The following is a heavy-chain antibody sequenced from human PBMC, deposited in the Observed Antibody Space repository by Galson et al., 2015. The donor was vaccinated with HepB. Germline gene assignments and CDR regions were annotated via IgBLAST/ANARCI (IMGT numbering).Heavy chain of an antibody. D-gene: IGHD3-3*01. CDR2: IWYDGSNK. J-gene: IGHJ6*02. CDR1: GFTFSSYG. V-gene: IGHV3-33*01. Sequence: SLRLSCAASGFTFSSYGMHWVRQAPGKGLEWVAVIWYDGSNKYYAGSVKGRFTISRDNSKNTLYLQMNSLRAEDTAVYYCARDDRPVAYDFWSGYYPQAGYYSMDVWGQGTTVTVSS. CDR3: ARDDRPVAYDFWSGYYPQAGYYSMDV.